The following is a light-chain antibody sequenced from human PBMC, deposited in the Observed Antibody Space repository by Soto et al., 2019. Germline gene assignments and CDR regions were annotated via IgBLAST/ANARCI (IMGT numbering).Light chain of an antibody. CDR3: QQGYNTGT. CDR1: QSIRSY. Sequence: DIQMTQSPSSLAASVGDRVTITCRASQSIRSYLNWYQQKPGKAPKLLISSASSLQSDVPSRVSGSGSGTDFTLTISSLQPEDFATYYCQQGYNTGTFGQGTKLEIK. CDR2: SAS. J-gene: IGKJ2*01. V-gene: IGKV1-39*01.